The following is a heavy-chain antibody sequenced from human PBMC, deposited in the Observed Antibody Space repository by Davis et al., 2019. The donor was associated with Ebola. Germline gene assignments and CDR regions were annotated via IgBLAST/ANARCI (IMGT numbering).Heavy chain of an antibody. V-gene: IGHV5-51*01. J-gene: IGHJ6*02. D-gene: IGHD3-22*01. CDR2: IYPGDSDT. Sequence: PGGSLRLSCKGSGYSFNNYWIGWVRQMPGKGLEWMGIIYPGDSDTRYSPSFQGQVTISADKSISTAYLQWSSLKASDTAMYYCARGGYYDSSGYYYGMDVWGQGTTVTVSS. CDR1: GYSFNNYW. CDR3: ARGGYYDSSGYYYGMDV.